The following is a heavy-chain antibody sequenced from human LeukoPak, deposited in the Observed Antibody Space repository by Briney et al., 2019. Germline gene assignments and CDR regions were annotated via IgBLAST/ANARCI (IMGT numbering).Heavy chain of an antibody. V-gene: IGHV4-4*09. CDR1: GFTISSYY. CDR2: IYTSGST. J-gene: IGHJ4*02. D-gene: IGHD3-22*01. Sequence: SETLSLTCTVSGFTISSYYWSWIRQPPGKGLEWIGYIYTSGSTNDNPSLKSRVTISVDTSKNQFSLKLSSVTAADTAVYYCARHYYDSSGYSAYYFDYWGQGTLVTVSS. CDR3: ARHYYDSSGYSAYYFDY.